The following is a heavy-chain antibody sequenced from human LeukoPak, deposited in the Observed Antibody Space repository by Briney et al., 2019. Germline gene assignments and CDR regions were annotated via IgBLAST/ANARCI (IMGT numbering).Heavy chain of an antibody. CDR1: GFSFSDYN. D-gene: IGHD6-19*01. J-gene: IGHJ3*01. CDR3: ARKGCDSGWYTGFDF. V-gene: IGHV3-11*03. Sequence: GGSLRLSCAASGFSFSDYNMNWLRQAPGEGLEWISYISSSSGYTKYADSVKGRFTISRDNAKNSLFLQMNSLGAEDTALYYCARKGCDSGWYTGFDFWGQGTMVTVSS. CDR2: ISSSSGYT.